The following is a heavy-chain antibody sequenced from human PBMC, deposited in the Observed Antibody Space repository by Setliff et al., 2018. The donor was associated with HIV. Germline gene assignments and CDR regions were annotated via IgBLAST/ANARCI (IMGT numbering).Heavy chain of an antibody. V-gene: IGHV4-59*11. Sequence: TLSLTCTVSGGSISSHYWSWIRQPPGRGLEWIGYIYYSGNTNYNPSLKSRVTISVDTSKNQFSLKLSSVTAADTAVYYCARLTIFGVVMATYYMDVWGKGTTVTVSS. J-gene: IGHJ6*03. CDR2: IYYSGNT. CDR1: GGSISSHY. CDR3: ARLTIFGVVMATYYMDV. D-gene: IGHD3-3*01.